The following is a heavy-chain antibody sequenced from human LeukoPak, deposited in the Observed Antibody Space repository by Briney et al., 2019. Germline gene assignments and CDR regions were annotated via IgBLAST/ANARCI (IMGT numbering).Heavy chain of an antibody. CDR3: ARGFTSWPQGPCHFDY. Sequence: PGGSLRLSCPVSGFTFSDYAMDSVRQAPGKGLEWVASIQFNGNEKYSSDSLKGRFTISRDNSKNTLYLQMNTLRPEDTAVFYCARGFTSWPQGPCHFDYWGQGILITVSS. D-gene: IGHD2-2*01. J-gene: IGHJ4*02. V-gene: IGHV3-30*02. CDR1: GFTFSDYA. CDR2: IQFNGNEK.